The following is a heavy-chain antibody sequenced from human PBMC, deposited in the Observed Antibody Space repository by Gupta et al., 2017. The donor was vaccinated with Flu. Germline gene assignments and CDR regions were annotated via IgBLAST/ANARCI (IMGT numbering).Heavy chain of an antibody. D-gene: IGHD6-13*01. J-gene: IGHJ5*02. CDR3: AREHLSVEVDAGIAAGKQGSQEP. Sequence: QVQLVQSGAEVKKPGSSVKVSCKASGGTFSSYAISWVRQAPGQGLEWMGGIIPIFGTANYAQKFQGRVTITADKSTSTAYMELSSLRSEDTAVYYCAREHLSVEVDAGIAAGKQGSQEPWGQGTLVTVSS. CDR1: GGTFSSYA. V-gene: IGHV1-69*06. CDR2: IIPIFGTA.